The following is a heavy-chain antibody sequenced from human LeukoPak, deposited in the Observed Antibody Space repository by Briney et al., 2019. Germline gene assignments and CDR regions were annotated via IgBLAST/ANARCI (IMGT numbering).Heavy chain of an antibody. CDR2: IRIDGTEK. CDR1: GFAFGTYW. D-gene: IGHD1-26*01. J-gene: IGHJ4*02. V-gene: IGHV3-7*01. CDR3: ARRVVGGTDYFDY. Sequence: PGGSLRLSCAASGFAFGTYWMTWVRKAPGKGLEWVANIRIDGTEKRYADSVKGRFTISRDNAKNSLYLQMSSLRAEDTAVYYCARRVVGGTDYFDYWGQGTLVTVSS.